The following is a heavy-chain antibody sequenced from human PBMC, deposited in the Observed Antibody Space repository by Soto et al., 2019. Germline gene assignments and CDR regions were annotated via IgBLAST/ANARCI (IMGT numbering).Heavy chain of an antibody. CDR3: ARWGIVVVPDAKRRGDY. D-gene: IGHD2-2*01. CDR2: INHSGST. Sequence: QVQLQQWGAGLLKPSETLSLTCAVYGGSFSGYYWSWIRQPPGKGLEWIGEINHSGSTNYNPSLKSRVTRSVDTSKNQFSLKLSPVTAADTAGYYCARWGIVVVPDAKRRGDYWCQGTLVTVSS. J-gene: IGHJ4*02. V-gene: IGHV4-34*01. CDR1: GGSFSGYY.